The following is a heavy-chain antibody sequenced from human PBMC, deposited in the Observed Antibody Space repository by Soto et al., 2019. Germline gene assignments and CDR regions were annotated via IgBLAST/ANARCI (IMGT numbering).Heavy chain of an antibody. J-gene: IGHJ3*02. D-gene: IGHD5-12*01. Sequence: QVQLVQSGAEVKKPGASVKVSCKASRYSFITSYHMHWVRQAPGQGLEWMGIINPTGSMTRYSQKFQGRLTMTRDTSTATDYMELSNLTSEDTAVYFCARDTGYDHDAFDIWGQGTRVTVSS. CDR1: RYSFITSYH. CDR3: ARDTGYDHDAFDI. CDR2: INPTGSMT. V-gene: IGHV1-46*01.